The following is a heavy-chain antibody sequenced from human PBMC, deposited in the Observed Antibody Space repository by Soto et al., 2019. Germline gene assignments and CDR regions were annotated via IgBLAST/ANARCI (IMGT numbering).Heavy chain of an antibody. CDR3: ARVEESDFWSGYHFDY. Sequence: GASVKVSCKASGYTFTSYGISWVRHAPGQGLEWMGWISAYNGNTNYAQKLQGRVTMTTDTSTSTAYMELRSLRSDDTAVYYCARVEESDFWSGYHFDYWGQGTLVTVSS. CDR1: GYTFTSYG. J-gene: IGHJ4*02. V-gene: IGHV1-18*01. CDR2: ISAYNGNT. D-gene: IGHD3-3*01.